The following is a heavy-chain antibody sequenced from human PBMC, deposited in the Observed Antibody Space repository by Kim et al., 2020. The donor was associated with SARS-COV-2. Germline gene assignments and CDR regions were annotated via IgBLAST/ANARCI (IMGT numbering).Heavy chain of an antibody. CDR1: GYTFTSYD. V-gene: IGHV1-8*01. CDR3: ARGDGSGSYAHLDYYGMDV. J-gene: IGHJ6*02. D-gene: IGHD3-10*01. CDR2: MNPNSGNT. Sequence: ASVKVSCKASGYTFTSYDINWVRQATGQGLEWMGWMNPNSGNTGYAQKFQGRVTMTRNTSISTAYMELSSLRSEDTAVYYCARGDGSGSYAHLDYYGMDVWGQGTTVTVSS.